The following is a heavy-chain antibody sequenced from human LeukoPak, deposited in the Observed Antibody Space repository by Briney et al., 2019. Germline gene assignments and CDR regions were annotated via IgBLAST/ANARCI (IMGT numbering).Heavy chain of an antibody. CDR2: SHPINSDT. D-gene: IGHD3-22*01. CDR1: GFNFTAYW. Sequence: GESLKISCKGSGFNFTAYWSAWVRQMPGKGLEWMGISHPINSDTKYSPSFQGQVTISADKSSSTAYLQWNSLKASDTPMYYCPSQQYYSESSGNDGWFDSWGQGPLVTVSS. CDR3: PSQQYYSESSGNDGWFDS. V-gene: IGHV5-51*01. J-gene: IGHJ5*01.